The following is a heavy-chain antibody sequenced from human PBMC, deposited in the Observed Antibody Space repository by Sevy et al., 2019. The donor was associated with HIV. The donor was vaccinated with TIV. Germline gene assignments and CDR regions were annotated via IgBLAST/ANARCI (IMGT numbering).Heavy chain of an antibody. D-gene: IGHD3-10*01. CDR1: GFTFSSYA. J-gene: IGHJ4*02. V-gene: IGHV3-23*01. Sequence: GGSLRLSCAASGFTFSSYAMSWVRQAPGKGLEWVSAISGSGGSTYYADSVKGRFTISRDNSKNTLYLQMNSLRAEDTAVYYCAKDLSPSVWFGELLYRVIYFDYWGQGTLVTVSS. CDR3: AKDLSPSVWFGELLYRVIYFDY. CDR2: ISGSGGST.